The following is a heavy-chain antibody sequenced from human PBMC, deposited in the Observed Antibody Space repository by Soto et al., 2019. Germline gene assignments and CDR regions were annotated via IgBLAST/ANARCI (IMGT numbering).Heavy chain of an antibody. CDR3: TRDSYNDYSKRGGGDY. CDR2: IRSKAYGGTT. Sequence: GGSLRLSCTASGFTFGDYAMSWFRQAPGKGLEWVGFIRSKAYGGTTEYAASVKGRFTISRDDSKSIAHLQMNSLKTEDTAVYYCTRDSYNDYSKRGGGDYWGQGTLVTVFS. D-gene: IGHD4-4*01. V-gene: IGHV3-49*03. CDR1: GFTFGDYA. J-gene: IGHJ4*02.